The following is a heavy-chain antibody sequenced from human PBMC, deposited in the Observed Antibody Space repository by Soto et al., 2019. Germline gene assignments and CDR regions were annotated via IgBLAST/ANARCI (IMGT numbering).Heavy chain of an antibody. CDR2: IFSNDEK. CDR3: AIGGDSVPPSNGFDP. D-gene: IGHD2-21*02. CDR1: GFSLSNARMC. V-gene: IGHV2-26*01. Sequence: VTLKESGPVLVKPTETLTLTFTVSGFSLSNARMCVSWIRQPPGKALEWLAHIFSNDEKSYSTSLKSRLTTSKDTSTSQVVLTMTNMDPVDTATYYCAIGGDSVPPSNGFDPWGQGTLVTVSS. J-gene: IGHJ5*02.